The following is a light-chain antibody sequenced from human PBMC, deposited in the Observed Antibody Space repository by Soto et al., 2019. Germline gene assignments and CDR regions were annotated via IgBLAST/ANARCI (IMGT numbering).Light chain of an antibody. V-gene: IGLV1-40*01. CDR1: HSNIGSGYD. Sequence: QSVLTQPPAASGAPGQNITLSCTGSHSNIGSGYDVHWYQQLPGRGTQLLIYGNVNRPPGVAERFSVSNTGTSASLAISGLQAEEEADYYCQSSDARRGGSGLFGGGTKLTVL. J-gene: IGLJ2*01. CDR3: QSSDARRGGSGL. CDR2: GNV.